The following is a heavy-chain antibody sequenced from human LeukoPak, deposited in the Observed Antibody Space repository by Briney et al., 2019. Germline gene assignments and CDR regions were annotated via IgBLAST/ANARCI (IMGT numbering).Heavy chain of an antibody. J-gene: IGHJ5*01. Sequence: GGSLRLSYTASGFTFSSYGMHWVRQAPGKGLEGVAFIRYDGSNKYYTDSVKGRFTISRDNSKNTLFLQMNSLRAEDTAVYYCAKGWNYAFDCCGQGTLVTVSS. CDR3: AKGWNYAFDC. V-gene: IGHV3-30*02. CDR2: IRYDGSNK. CDR1: GFTFSSYG. D-gene: IGHD1-7*01.